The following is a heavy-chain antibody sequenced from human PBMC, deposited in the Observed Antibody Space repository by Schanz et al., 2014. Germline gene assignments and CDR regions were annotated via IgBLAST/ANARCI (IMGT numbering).Heavy chain of an antibody. J-gene: IGHJ6*02. Sequence: EVQLLESGGGLVQPGGSLRLSCAASRFTFSSYAMSWVRQAPGKGLEWVSAISDSGDLTYYADSVKGRFTISRDNAKYTLYLQMDSLRAEDTAVYYCAKSGYCRSTSCYQYNYYGLDVWGQGTTVTVSS. D-gene: IGHD2-2*03. CDR2: ISDSGDLT. CDR3: AKSGYCRSTSCYQYNYYGLDV. V-gene: IGHV3-23*01. CDR1: RFTFSSYA.